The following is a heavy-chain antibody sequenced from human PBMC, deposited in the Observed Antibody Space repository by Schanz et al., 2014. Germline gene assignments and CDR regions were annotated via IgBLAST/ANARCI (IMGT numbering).Heavy chain of an antibody. D-gene: IGHD6-13*01. Sequence: QVQLVQSGAEVRKPGASVKVSCKTSGYTFSDYGITWVRQAPGRGLEWVGWISPYTGNTHYFDKMEGRVTMTTDTSTSTAYMELRSLRSEDAAVYYCARDGVDAAAGGNYWGQGTLVTVSS. CDR2: ISPYTGNT. J-gene: IGHJ4*02. V-gene: IGHV1-18*01. CDR1: GYTFSDYG. CDR3: ARDGVDAAAGGNY.